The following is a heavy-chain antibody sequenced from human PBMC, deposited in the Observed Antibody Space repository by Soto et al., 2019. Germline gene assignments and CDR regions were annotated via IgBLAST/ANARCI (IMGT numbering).Heavy chain of an antibody. CDR3: ATQRGGGGY. D-gene: IGHD6-25*01. Sequence: EVQLVESGGGLIQPGGSLRLSCAVSGFTVSNNYMSWVRQAPGKGLEGVSVIYSGGYTAYGDSVKGRFTISRDNSKNTLFLKKNARGPDHAAVYFCATQRGGGGYWGQGTLVTVSS. J-gene: IGHJ4*02. CDR2: IYSGGYT. CDR1: GFTVSNNY. V-gene: IGHV3-53*01.